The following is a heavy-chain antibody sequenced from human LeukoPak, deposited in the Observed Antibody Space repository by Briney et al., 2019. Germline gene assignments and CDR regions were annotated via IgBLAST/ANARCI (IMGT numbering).Heavy chain of an antibody. D-gene: IGHD3-10*01. CDR3: AKDLGITMVRGVTNPLDY. J-gene: IGHJ4*02. CDR2: TRNEAASYTS. CDR1: GFIFNDYY. Sequence: GGSLRLSCAASGFIFNDYYIDWVRQAPGKGLEWVGRTRNEAASYTSEYAASVKGRFTISRDNSKNTLYLQMNSLRAEDTAVYYCAKDLGITMVRGVTNPLDYWGQGTLVTVSS. V-gene: IGHV3-72*01.